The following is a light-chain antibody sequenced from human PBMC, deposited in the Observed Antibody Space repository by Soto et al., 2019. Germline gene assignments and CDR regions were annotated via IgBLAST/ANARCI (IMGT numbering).Light chain of an antibody. CDR2: SAS. Sequence: DVQMTHSPSSLSASVGERISLTCRASQTIHSYLHWYQFKPGKAPQLLIQSASSLHSGVPSRFSGSGSGTHFTLIISSLQPEDSATYYCQQTFSTPWTFGQGTKVDIK. CDR1: QTIHSY. CDR3: QQTFSTPWT. V-gene: IGKV1-39*01. J-gene: IGKJ1*01.